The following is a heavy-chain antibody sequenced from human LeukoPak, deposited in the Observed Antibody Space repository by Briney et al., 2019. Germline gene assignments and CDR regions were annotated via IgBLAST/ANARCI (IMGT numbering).Heavy chain of an antibody. CDR1: GYLFTLYG. CDR3: ARSHRTLKLLLPTDH. Sequence: ASVKVSCKVSGYLFTLYGISWVRQAPGQGLEWMGWISADTTGTIYAQKFEGRVTLTTDTPTNTAYMELRSLRSDDTAIYFCARSHRTLKLLLPTDHWGQGTLVTVSS. CDR2: ISADTTGT. D-gene: IGHD3-22*01. J-gene: IGHJ5*02. V-gene: IGHV1-18*04.